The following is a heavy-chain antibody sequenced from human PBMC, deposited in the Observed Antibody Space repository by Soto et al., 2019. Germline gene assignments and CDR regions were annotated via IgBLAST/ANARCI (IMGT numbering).Heavy chain of an antibody. CDR2: ISSSSSTI. CDR1: GFTFSSYS. V-gene: IGHV3-48*02. J-gene: IGHJ6*02. Sequence: GGSLRLSCAASGFTFSSYSMNWVRQAPGKGLEWVSYISSSSSTIYYADSVKGRFTISRDNAKNSLYLQMNSLRDEDTAVYYCARDSSGWSLSYYGMDVWGQGTTVTVSS. CDR3: ARDSSGWSLSYYGMDV. D-gene: IGHD6-19*01.